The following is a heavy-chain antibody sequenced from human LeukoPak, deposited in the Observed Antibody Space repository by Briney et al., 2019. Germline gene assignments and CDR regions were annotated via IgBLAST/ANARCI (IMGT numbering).Heavy chain of an antibody. CDR3: ARFWVPTYGSGSQIDY. D-gene: IGHD3-10*01. J-gene: IGHJ4*02. Sequence: LAGGSLRLSCAASGFTFSSYAMHWVRQAPGKGLEWVAVISYDGSNKYYADSVKGRFTISRDNSKNTLYLQMNSLRAEDTAVYYCARFWVPTYGSGSQIDYWGQGTLVTVSS. V-gene: IGHV3-30*14. CDR1: GFTFSSYA. CDR2: ISYDGSNK.